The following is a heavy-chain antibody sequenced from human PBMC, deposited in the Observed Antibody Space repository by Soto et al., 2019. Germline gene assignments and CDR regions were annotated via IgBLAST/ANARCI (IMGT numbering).Heavy chain of an antibody. V-gene: IGHV3-72*01. CDR3: VSVTPDHRKEWQRLDH. CDR1: GFILSGYY. CDR2: SRDRGHSYTT. D-gene: IGHD3-3*01. J-gene: IGHJ4*02. Sequence: EVQLVESGGGLVQPGGSLRLSCGASGFILSGYYLDWVRQAPGKALEWVGRSRDRGHSYTTEYAASVRGRFIVSRDDLKNSVSLQMDSLKSEDTAVYYCVSVTPDHRKEWQRLDHWGQGTLVTVSS.